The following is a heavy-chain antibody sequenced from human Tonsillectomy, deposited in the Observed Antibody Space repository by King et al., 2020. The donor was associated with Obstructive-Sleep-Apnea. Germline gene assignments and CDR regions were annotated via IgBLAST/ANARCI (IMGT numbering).Heavy chain of an antibody. V-gene: IGHV3-9*01. CDR3: ASSPTYGAVAGF. D-gene: IGHD6-19*01. J-gene: IGHJ4*02. CDR1: GFTFYDYA. CDR2: GSWNSGSL. Sequence: DVQLVESGGGLVQPGRSLRLSCTASGFTFYDYAMHWVRQAPGKGLEWVSGGSWNSGSLGYADSVKGRFTISRDNARNSLYLQMRNLRVEDTALYYCASSPTYGAVAGFWGQGTLVTVSS.